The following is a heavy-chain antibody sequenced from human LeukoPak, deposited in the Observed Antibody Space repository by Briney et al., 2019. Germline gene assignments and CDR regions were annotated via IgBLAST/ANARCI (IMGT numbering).Heavy chain of an antibody. J-gene: IGHJ4*02. CDR3: ARHAGYSSGWYENYYFDY. D-gene: IGHD6-19*01. V-gene: IGHV4-39*01. Sequence: PSETLSLTCSVSGGSISSSSYYWGWIRQPPGKGLEWIGRIYYSGSTYYNPSLKSRVTISVDTSKNQFSLKLSSVTAADTAVYYCARHAGYSSGWYENYYFDYWGQGTLVTVSS. CDR2: IYYSGST. CDR1: GGSISSSSYY.